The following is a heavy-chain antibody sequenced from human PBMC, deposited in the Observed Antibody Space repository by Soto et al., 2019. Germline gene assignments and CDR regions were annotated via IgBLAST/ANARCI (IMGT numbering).Heavy chain of an antibody. J-gene: IGHJ4*02. V-gene: IGHV1-18*01. D-gene: IGHD3-3*01. CDR3: ARDNDVWTGYAFDN. Sequence: QVQLVQSGAEVRKPGASVKVSCKASGYIFTNYAISWVRQAPGQGPEWMGWISGYNGDTNTHYSQKFQGRLTMTTDMSTTTAYMELRSLRSDATAVYYCARDNDVWTGYAFDNWGQGTLVTVAS. CDR2: ISGYNGDTNT. CDR1: GYIFTNYA.